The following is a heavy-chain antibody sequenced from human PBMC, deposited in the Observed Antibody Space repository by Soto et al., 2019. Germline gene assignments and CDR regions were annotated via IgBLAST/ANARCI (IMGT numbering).Heavy chain of an antibody. D-gene: IGHD3-10*01. CDR3: ARASVQIINSSRAMDV. V-gene: IGHV4-30-4*01. J-gene: IGHJ6*02. Sequence: QVQLQESGPGLLRPSQTLSLTCTVSGDSITSDDYYWTWIRQPPGKGLAWLGHIYYTGSTSYNPSLESRGSISLDTSKNQFSLRVRPVTAADTAVYYCARASVQIINSSRAMDVWGHGTSIIVSS. CDR1: GDSITSDDYY. CDR2: IYYTGST.